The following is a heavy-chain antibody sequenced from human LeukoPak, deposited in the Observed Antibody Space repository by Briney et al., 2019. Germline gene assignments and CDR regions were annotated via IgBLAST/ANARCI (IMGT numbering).Heavy chain of an antibody. CDR1: GDSVSSNCAA. CDR3: ARAQDMIQGVIFFGDWFDP. J-gene: IGHJ5*02. D-gene: IGHD3-10*01. CDR2: TYYRSKWYN. Sequence: SQTLSLTCAISGDSVSSNCAAWNWMRQSPSRGLEWLGRTYYRSKWYNDFAVSVKGRITITPATSKNLFSLQLNSVTPEDTAIYYCARAQDMIQGVIFFGDWFDPWGQGTLVTVSS. V-gene: IGHV6-1*01.